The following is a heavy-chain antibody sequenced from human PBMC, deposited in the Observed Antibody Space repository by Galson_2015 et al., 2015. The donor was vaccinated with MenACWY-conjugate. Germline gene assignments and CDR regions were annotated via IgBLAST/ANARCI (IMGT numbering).Heavy chain of an antibody. CDR1: GFTVSTNY. CDR2: IYSVGTT. CDR3: ARGGYSSGPSPDWYFDL. J-gene: IGHJ2*01. Sequence: SLRLSCAASGFTVSTNYMNWVRQAPGKGLEWVSMIYSVGTTYYADSVKGRFTISRDNSKNTLYFQMNSLRAEDTAVYFCARGGYSSGPSPDWYFDLWGRGTLVTVSS. V-gene: IGHV3-66*02. D-gene: IGHD5-18*01.